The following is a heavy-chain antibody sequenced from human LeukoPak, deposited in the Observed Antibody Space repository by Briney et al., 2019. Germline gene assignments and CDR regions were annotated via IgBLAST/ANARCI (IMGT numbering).Heavy chain of an antibody. Sequence: ASVEVSCKASGYTFTGYYMHWVRQAPGQGLEWMGWINPNSGGTNYAQKFQGRVTMTRDTSISTAYMELSRLRSDDTAVYYCARESDCSGGSCSARPVDYWGQGTLVTVSS. J-gene: IGHJ4*02. CDR1: GYTFTGYY. D-gene: IGHD2-15*01. CDR3: ARESDCSGGSCSARPVDY. V-gene: IGHV1-2*02. CDR2: INPNSGGT.